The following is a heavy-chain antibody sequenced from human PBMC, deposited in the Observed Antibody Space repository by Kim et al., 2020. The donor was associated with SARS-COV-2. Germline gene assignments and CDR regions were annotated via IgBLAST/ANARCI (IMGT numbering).Heavy chain of an antibody. CDR1: GGTFSSYT. J-gene: IGHJ6*02. CDR2: IIPILGIA. CDR3: ARSTYYYDSSGYYSLNYYYGMDV. Sequence: SVKVSCKASGGTFSSYTISWVRQAPGQGLEWMGRIIPILGIANYAQKFQGRVTITADKSTSTAYMELSSLRSEDTAVYYCARSTYYYDSSGYYSLNYYYGMDVWGQGTTVTVSS. V-gene: IGHV1-69*02. D-gene: IGHD3-22*01.